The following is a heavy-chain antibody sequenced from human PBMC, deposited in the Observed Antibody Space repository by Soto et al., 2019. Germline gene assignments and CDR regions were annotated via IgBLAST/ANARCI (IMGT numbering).Heavy chain of an antibody. CDR2: INHSGST. D-gene: IGHD1-26*01. J-gene: IGHJ4*02. CDR1: GGFVSGFSCC. V-gene: IGHV4-34*01. Sequence: SETLSLTCAVYGGFVSGFSCCWSWIPQPPGKGLEWIGEINHSGSTNYNPSLKSRVTISVDTSKNQFSLKLSSVTAADTAVYYCAIGRYGGRPFFDYWGQGTLVTVSS. CDR3: AIGRYGGRPFFDY.